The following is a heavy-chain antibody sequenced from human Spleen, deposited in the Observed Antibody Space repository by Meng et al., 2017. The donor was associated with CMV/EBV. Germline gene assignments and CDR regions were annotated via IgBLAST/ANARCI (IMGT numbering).Heavy chain of an antibody. CDR3: ARQPTYSYYFDY. CDR2: IYYSGSK. V-gene: IGHV4-39*01. CDR1: GGSIRSSSYY. J-gene: IGHJ4*02. Sequence: CTVSGGSIRSSSYYWGWIRQPPGKGLEWIGSIYYSGSKYYNPSIKSRVTISVDTSKNQFSLKLSSVTAADTAVYYCARQPTYSYYFDYWGQGTLVTVSS. D-gene: IGHD2-21*01.